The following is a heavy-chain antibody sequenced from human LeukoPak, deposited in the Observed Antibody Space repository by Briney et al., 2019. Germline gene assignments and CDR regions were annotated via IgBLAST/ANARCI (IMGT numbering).Heavy chain of an antibody. CDR1: GFTFGDYA. V-gene: IGHV3-49*03. D-gene: IGHD1-1*01. CDR3: TRDRGAYNLYDY. J-gene: IGHJ4*02. Sequence: PGGSLRLSCTASGFTFGDYAMSWIRQAPGKGLEWVGFIRSKAYGETADYAASVKGRFTISRDDSKAIAYLQMNSLKTEDTAVYHCTRDRGAYNLYDYWGQGTLVTV. CDR2: IRSKAYGETA.